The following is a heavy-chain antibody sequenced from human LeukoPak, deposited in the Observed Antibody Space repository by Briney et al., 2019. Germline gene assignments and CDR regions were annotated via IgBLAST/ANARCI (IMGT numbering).Heavy chain of an antibody. CDR1: GFTFSGSA. Sequence: GGSLRLSCAASGFTFSGSALHWVRQASGKGLEWVGRIRSTANGYATAYAASVKGRFTVSRDDSKNTAYLQMDSLKTEDTAVYYCAREGYYMDVWGKGTTVTVSS. J-gene: IGHJ6*03. V-gene: IGHV3-73*01. CDR2: IRSTANGYAT. CDR3: AREGYYMDV.